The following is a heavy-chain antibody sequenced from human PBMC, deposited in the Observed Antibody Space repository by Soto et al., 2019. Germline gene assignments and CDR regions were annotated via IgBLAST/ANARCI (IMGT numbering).Heavy chain of an antibody. CDR2: INPGNGNT. J-gene: IGHJ4*02. D-gene: IGHD3-22*01. CDR1: GYTFTSYG. Sequence: SVTGSCTASGYTFTSYGINWVRQAPGRGLEWMGWINPGNGNTKYSQQFQGRVIIDRDTSASTAYMELSSLRSEDTAVYYCARGGYFDSSNYLAYWGLGTLVNFAS. CDR3: ARGGYFDSSNYLAY. V-gene: IGHV1-3*01.